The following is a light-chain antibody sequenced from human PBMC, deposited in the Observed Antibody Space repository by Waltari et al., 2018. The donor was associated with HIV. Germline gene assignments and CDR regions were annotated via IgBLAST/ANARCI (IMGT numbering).Light chain of an antibody. Sequence: IQMTQSPSSLSASVGDRVTITCQASQDISSYLNWYQQKPGKAPKLLIYDASDLETGVPSRFSGSGSGTDFTFTISSLQPEDIATYYCQQYDDVPVTFGPGTKVEIK. CDR1: QDISSY. V-gene: IGKV1-33*01. J-gene: IGKJ3*01. CDR3: QQYDDVPVT. CDR2: DAS.